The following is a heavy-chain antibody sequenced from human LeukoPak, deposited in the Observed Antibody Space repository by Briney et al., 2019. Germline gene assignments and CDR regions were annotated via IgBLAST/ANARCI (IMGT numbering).Heavy chain of an antibody. D-gene: IGHD4-17*01. Sequence: KSSETLSLTCTVSGGSISSSSYYWGWIRQPPGKGLEWIGSIYYSGSTYYNPSLKSRVTISVDTSKNQFSLKLSSVTVADTAVYYCARHSEKTTVTYFYYWGQGTLVTVSS. CDR3: ARHSEKTTVTYFYY. CDR1: GGSISSSSYY. CDR2: IYYSGST. J-gene: IGHJ4*02. V-gene: IGHV4-39*01.